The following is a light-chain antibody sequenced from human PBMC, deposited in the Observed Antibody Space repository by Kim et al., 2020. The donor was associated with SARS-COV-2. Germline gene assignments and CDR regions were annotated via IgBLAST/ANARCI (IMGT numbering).Light chain of an antibody. J-gene: IGLJ2*01. V-gene: IGLV3-19*01. CDR1: SLRTYY. Sequence: LGQTVRITCQGDSLRTYYASWYQQRPGQAPILVIHGKNKRPSGIPDRFSGFRSGDTASLTITEAQAEDEGDYHCNSRDSSGNHVVFGGGTQLTVL. CDR2: GKN. CDR3: NSRDSSGNHVV.